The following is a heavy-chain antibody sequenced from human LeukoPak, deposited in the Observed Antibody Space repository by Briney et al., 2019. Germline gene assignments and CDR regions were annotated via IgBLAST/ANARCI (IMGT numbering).Heavy chain of an antibody. CDR3: VRGREGSGWSLSY. J-gene: IGHJ4*02. CDR1: GFTFNSYG. CDR2: IWFDGSDR. V-gene: IGHV3-33*01. Sequence: GGSLRLSCAASGFTFNSYGMHWVRQAPGKGLEWVAVIWFDGSDRNYADSVKGRFTISRDNSKNTLYLQMNSLRAEDTAVYYCVRGREGSGWSLSYWGQGTLVTVSS. D-gene: IGHD6-13*01.